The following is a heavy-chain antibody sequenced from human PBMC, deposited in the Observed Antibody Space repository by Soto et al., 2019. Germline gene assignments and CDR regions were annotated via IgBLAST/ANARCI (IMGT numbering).Heavy chain of an antibody. J-gene: IGHJ4*02. V-gene: IGHV3-66*01. CDR1: GFTVSSNY. CDR2: IYSGGST. D-gene: IGHD5-12*01. Sequence: PGGSLRLSCAASGFTVSSNYMSWVRQAPGKGLEWVSVIYSGGSTYYADSVKGRFTISRDNSKNTLYLQMNSLRAEDTAVYYCARETSGGYDPYYFDYWGQGTLVTVSS. CDR3: ARETSGGYDPYYFDY.